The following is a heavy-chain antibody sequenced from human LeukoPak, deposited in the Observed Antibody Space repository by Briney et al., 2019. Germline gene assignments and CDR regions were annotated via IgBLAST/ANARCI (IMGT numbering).Heavy chain of an antibody. D-gene: IGHD6-19*01. CDR3: AKESWPGIAVTGSDY. CDR2: ISGSGGST. J-gene: IGHJ4*02. Sequence: GGSLRLSCAASGFTFSSYAMSWVRQAPGKGLEWVSAISGSGGSTYYADSVKGRFTISRDNSKNTLYLQMNSLRAEDAAVYYCAKESWPGIAVTGSDYWGQGTLVTVSS. V-gene: IGHV3-23*01. CDR1: GFTFSSYA.